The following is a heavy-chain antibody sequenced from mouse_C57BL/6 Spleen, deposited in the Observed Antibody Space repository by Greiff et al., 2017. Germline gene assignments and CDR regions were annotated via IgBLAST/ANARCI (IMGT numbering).Heavy chain of an antibody. Sequence: VQLQQPGAELVRPGTSVKLSCKASGYTFTSYWMHWVKQRPGQGLEWIGVIDPSDSYTNYNQKFKGKATLTVDTSSSTAYMQLSSLTSEDSAVYYCARANTTVPFDYWGQGTTLTVSS. D-gene: IGHD1-1*01. CDR2: IDPSDSYT. V-gene: IGHV1-59*01. CDR3: ARANTTVPFDY. CDR1: GYTFTSYW. J-gene: IGHJ2*01.